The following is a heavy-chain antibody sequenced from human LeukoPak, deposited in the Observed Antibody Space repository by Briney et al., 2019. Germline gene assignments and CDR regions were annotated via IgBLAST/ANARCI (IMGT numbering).Heavy chain of an antibody. Sequence: PGGSLRLSCAASGFTFSSYWMSWVRQAPGKGLEWVANIKQGGSEKYYVDSVKGRFTISRDNAKNSLYLQMNSLRAEDTAVYYCARDLKTGYSSSWYYFDYWGQGTLVTVSS. D-gene: IGHD6-13*01. V-gene: IGHV3-7*05. J-gene: IGHJ4*02. CDR2: IKQGGSEK. CDR1: GFTFSSYW. CDR3: ARDLKTGYSSSWYYFDY.